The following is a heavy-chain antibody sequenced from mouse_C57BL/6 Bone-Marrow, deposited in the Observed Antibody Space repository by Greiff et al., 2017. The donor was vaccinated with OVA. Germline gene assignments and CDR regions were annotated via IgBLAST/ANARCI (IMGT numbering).Heavy chain of an antibody. Sequence: VQLQQSGPGLVKPSQSLSLTCSVTGYSITSGYYWNWIRQFPGNKLEWMGYISYDGSNNYNPSLKNRSSITRDTSKNQFFLKLNSVTTEDTATYYCARGVTTVVARDWYFDVWGTGTTVTVSS. CDR2: ISYDGSN. J-gene: IGHJ1*03. CDR3: ARGVTTVVARDWYFDV. V-gene: IGHV3-6*01. D-gene: IGHD1-1*01. CDR1: GYSITSGYY.